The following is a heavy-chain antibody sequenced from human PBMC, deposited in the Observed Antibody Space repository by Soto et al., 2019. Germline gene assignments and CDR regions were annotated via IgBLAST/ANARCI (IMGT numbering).Heavy chain of an antibody. CDR1: GFTFSSYG. CDR2: ISYDGSNK. V-gene: IGHV3-30*18. Sequence: GGSLRLSCAASGFTFSSYGMHWVRQAPGKGLEWVAVISYDGSNKYYADSVKGRFTISRDNSKNTLYLQMNSLRAEDTAVYYCAKDIVTTGATWFDPWGQGTLVTVSS. D-gene: IGHD4-17*01. CDR3: AKDIVTTGATWFDP. J-gene: IGHJ5*02.